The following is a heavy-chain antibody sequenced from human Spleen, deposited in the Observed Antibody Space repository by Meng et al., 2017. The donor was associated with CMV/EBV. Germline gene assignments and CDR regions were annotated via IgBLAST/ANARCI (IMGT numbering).Heavy chain of an antibody. D-gene: IGHD3-3*01. Sequence: ESLKISCTVSRYPISGGYYWGWIRQTPGKGLEWIGSIYHGGTNYYNLSLESRVVISQDTSKNQFSLKLNSVTAADTAVYYCATSNMFFRFLYWGQGTLVTVSS. CDR3: ATSNMFFRFLY. CDR2: IYHGGTN. CDR1: RYPISGGYY. J-gene: IGHJ4*02. V-gene: IGHV4-38-2*02.